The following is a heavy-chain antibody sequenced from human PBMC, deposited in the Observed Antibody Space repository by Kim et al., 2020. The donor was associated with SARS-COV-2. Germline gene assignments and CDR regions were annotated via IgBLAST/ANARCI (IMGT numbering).Heavy chain of an antibody. Sequence: GGSLRLSCAASGFTFSGSAMHWVRQASGKGLEWVGRIRSKANSYATAYAASVKGRFTISRDDSKNTAYLQMNSLKTEDTAVYYCNSDGYNFGGAFDIWGQGTMVTVSS. CDR2: IRSKANSYAT. CDR1: GFTFSGSA. V-gene: IGHV3-73*01. CDR3: NSDGYNFGGAFDI. D-gene: IGHD5-12*01. J-gene: IGHJ3*02.